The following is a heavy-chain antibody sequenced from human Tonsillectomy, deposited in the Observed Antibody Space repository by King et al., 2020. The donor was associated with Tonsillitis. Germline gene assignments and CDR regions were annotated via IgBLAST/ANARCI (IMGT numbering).Heavy chain of an antibody. J-gene: IGHJ4*02. Sequence: QLVQSGGGVVQPGGSLRLSCAASGFTFSSYGMHWVRQAPGKGLEWGAFIREDGSKTHYADSVKGRFSISRDNSKNTLYLQMNSLRAEDTAVYYCGGMVYAGDYWGQGTLVTVSS. CDR1: GFTFSSYG. D-gene: IGHD2-8*01. CDR2: IREDGSKT. V-gene: IGHV3-30*02. CDR3: GGMVYAGDY.